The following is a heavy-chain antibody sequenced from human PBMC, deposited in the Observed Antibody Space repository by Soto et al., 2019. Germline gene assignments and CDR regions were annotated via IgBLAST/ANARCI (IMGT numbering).Heavy chain of an antibody. CDR3: ARESSGYYLYDY. Sequence: SETLSLTCTVSGGSISSGCYYWSWIRQHPGKGLEWIGYIYYSGSTYYNPSLKSRVTISVDTSKNQFSLKLSSVTAADTAVYYCARESSGYYLYDYWGQGTLVTVSS. D-gene: IGHD3-22*01. CDR1: GGSISSGCYY. CDR2: IYYSGST. V-gene: IGHV4-31*03. J-gene: IGHJ4*02.